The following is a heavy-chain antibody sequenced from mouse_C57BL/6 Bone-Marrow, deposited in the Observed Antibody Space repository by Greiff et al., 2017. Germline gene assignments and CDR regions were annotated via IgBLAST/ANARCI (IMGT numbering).Heavy chain of an antibody. CDR2: IYPGDGDT. J-gene: IGHJ4*01. Sequence: QVQLPQSGPELVKPGASVKISCKASGYAFSSSWMNWVKQRPGKGLEWIGRIYPGDGDTNYNGKFKGKATLTADKSSSTAYMQLSSLTSEDSAVYFCARIGNYHYYAMDYWGQGTSVTVSS. V-gene: IGHV1-82*01. CDR1: GYAFSSSW. CDR3: ARIGNYHYYAMDY. D-gene: IGHD2-1*01.